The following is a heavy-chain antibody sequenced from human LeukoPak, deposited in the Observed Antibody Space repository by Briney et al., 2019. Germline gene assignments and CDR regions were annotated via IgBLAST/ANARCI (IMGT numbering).Heavy chain of an antibody. CDR2: IYPGGSDT. CDR3: ARRGACSSGVCDYFDY. V-gene: IGHV5-51*01. Sequence: GESLKISCKGSGYSFTSYWIGWVRRMPGKGLEYVGIIYPGGSDTRYSPSFQGQVTISADKSSSAAYLQWSSLKASDTAIYYCARRGACSSGVCDYFDYWGQGTAVTVSS. D-gene: IGHD2-8*01. CDR1: GYSFTSYW. J-gene: IGHJ4*02.